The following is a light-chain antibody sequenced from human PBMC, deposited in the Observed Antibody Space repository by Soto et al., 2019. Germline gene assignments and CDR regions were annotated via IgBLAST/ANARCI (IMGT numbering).Light chain of an antibody. V-gene: IGKV1-5*01. CDR2: DAS. J-gene: IGKJ1*01. CDR1: QSISSW. Sequence: DIQMTQSPSTLSASVGYRVTITCRASQSISSWLAWYQQKPGKAPKLLIYDASALPRGVPSRFSGSGSGTKFTLTIASLQPDDFATYYCQQYETFSGTCGPGTKGDIK. CDR3: QQYETFSGT.